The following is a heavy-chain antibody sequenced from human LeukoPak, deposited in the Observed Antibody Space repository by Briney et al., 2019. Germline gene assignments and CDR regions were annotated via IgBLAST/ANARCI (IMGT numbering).Heavy chain of an antibody. CDR2: ISAYNGNT. J-gene: IGHJ5*02. Sequence: ASVKVSCKASGYTFTTYSMHWVRQAPGQGLEWMGWISAYNGNTNYAQKFQGRVTVTTDTSTSTAYMELRSLRSDDTAVYYCARFITMVRGVITGGWFDPWGQGTLVTVSS. CDR1: GYTFTTYS. D-gene: IGHD3-10*01. V-gene: IGHV1-18*04. CDR3: ARFITMVRGVITGGWFDP.